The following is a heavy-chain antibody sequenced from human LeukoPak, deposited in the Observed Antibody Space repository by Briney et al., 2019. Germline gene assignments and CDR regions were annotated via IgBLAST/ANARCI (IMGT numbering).Heavy chain of an antibody. CDR1: GGTFSSYA. Sequence: SVKVSCKASGGTFSSYAISWVRQAPGQGLEWMGGIIPIFGTANYAQKFQGRVTITADKSTSTAYMELSSLRSEDTAVYFCARSLFRFLEWSYRSYYYYYMDVWGKGTTVTVSS. CDR2: IIPIFGTA. J-gene: IGHJ6*03. CDR3: ARSLFRFLEWSYRSYYYYYMDV. D-gene: IGHD3-3*01. V-gene: IGHV1-69*06.